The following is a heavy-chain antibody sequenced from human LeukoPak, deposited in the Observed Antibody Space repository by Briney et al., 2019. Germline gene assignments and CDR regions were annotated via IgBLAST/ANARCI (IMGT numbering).Heavy chain of an antibody. V-gene: IGHV1-46*01. Sequence: GASVTVSCRASGYTFTSYYMHWLRQAPGQGLEWMGIINPSGGSTSYAQKFQGRGTMTMDTSTSTVYMELSSLRSEDTAAYYCARESGSSSSDYYYGMDVWGQGTTATVSS. J-gene: IGHJ6*02. CDR3: ARESGSSSSDYYYGMDV. CDR1: GYTFTSYY. CDR2: INPSGGST. D-gene: IGHD6-6*01.